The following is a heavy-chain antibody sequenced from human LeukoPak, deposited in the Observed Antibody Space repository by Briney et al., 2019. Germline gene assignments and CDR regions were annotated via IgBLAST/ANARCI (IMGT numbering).Heavy chain of an antibody. V-gene: IGHV1-2*02. J-gene: IGHJ4*02. CDR1: GYSFTGYY. D-gene: IGHD4-17*01. CDR2: INPNSGGT. CDR3: ARDRIYGDDGVCDY. Sequence: ASVKVSCKASGYSFTGYYMHWVRQAPGQGLEWMGWINPNSGGTNYVQNFQGRVTMTRDTSISAAYMELSRLTSDDTAVYYCARDRIYGDDGVCDYWGQGTLVTVSS.